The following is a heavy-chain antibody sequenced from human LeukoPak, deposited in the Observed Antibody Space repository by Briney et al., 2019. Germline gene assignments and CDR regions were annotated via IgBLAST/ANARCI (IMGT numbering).Heavy chain of an antibody. CDR3: ARHATYCSSTSCYLASWFDP. CDR2: IYYSGST. V-gene: IGHV4-39*01. J-gene: IGHJ5*02. CDR1: GGSISSSSYY. D-gene: IGHD2-2*01. Sequence: PSETLSLTCTVSGGSISSSSYYWGWIRQPPGKGLEWIGSIYYSGSTYYNPSPKSRVTISVDTSKNQFSLKLSSVTAADTAVYYCARHATYCSSTSCYLASWFDPWGQGTLVTVSS.